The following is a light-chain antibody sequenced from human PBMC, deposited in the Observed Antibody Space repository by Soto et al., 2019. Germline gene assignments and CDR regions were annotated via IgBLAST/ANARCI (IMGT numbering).Light chain of an antibody. CDR3: QQYGNPPYT. CDR1: QSVSSSF. J-gene: IGKJ2*01. CDR2: DAS. Sequence: EMVLTQSPGTLSLSPGERANLSCRASQSVSSSFFGWYQQKPGQAPRLLIYDASSRATGIPDRFSGSGSGTDFTLTISRLEPEEFAVYCCQQYGNPPYTFGQGTKREIK. V-gene: IGKV3-20*01.